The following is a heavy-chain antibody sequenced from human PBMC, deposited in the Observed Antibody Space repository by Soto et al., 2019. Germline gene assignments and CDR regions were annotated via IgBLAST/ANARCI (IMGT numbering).Heavy chain of an antibody. CDR3: ARGYGGTSTSTMGC. CDR1: GFTFSSYW. Sequence: EVQLVESGGGLVQPGGSLRLSCAASGFTFSSYWMHWVRQAPGKGLVWVSRINSDGSTINYADSVKGRFTVSRDNAKNTLYLQMNRLRAEDTSVYYCARGYGGTSTSTMGCWGQGTLVTVSS. J-gene: IGHJ4*02. CDR2: INSDGSTI. D-gene: IGHD5-18*01. V-gene: IGHV3-74*01.